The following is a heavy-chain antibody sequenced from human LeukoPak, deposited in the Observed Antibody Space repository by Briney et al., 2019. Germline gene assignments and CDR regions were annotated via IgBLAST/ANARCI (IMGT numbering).Heavy chain of an antibody. Sequence: GGSLRLSCAVSGTLFSDAWMSWVRQAPGQGLEWVGRMKSKGGGGTTDYAAPVKGRFTISRDDSRNTLYLQMDSLQIEDTAVYYCTWMTTFFTVDFWGQGTRVTVSS. CDR3: TWMTTFFTVDF. J-gene: IGHJ4*02. V-gene: IGHV3-15*01. CDR2: MKSKGGGGTT. D-gene: IGHD3-16*01. CDR1: GTLFSDAW.